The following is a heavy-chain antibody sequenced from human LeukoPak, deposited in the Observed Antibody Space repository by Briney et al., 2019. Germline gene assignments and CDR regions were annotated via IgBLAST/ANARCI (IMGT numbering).Heavy chain of an antibody. Sequence: ASXXVXCXAXXYTXTSYAMNWVRQAPGQGLEWMGWINTNTGNPTYAQGFTGRFVFSLDTSVSTAYLQISSLKAEDTAVYYCARDEPYDILTGSYTTHNWFDPWGQGTLVTVSS. CDR2: INTNTGNP. CDR1: XYTXTSYA. J-gene: IGHJ5*02. CDR3: ARDEPYDILTGSYTTHNWFDP. D-gene: IGHD3-9*01. V-gene: IGHV7-4-1*02.